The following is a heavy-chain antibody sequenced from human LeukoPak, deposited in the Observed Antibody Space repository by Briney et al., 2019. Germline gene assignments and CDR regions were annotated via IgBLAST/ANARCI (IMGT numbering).Heavy chain of an antibody. J-gene: IGHJ4*02. V-gene: IGHV4-39*01. CDR1: GGSISSSPYY. D-gene: IGHD1-1*01. Sequence: SETLSLTCTVSGGSISSSPYYWAWIRQPPGRGLEWIGSIYYRGNTYHNPSLKSRVTISVDTSKNQFSLSVISVTAADTAVYFCARPTTGPATQGYDYWGQGILVTAAS. CDR2: IYYRGNT. CDR3: ARPTTGPATQGYDY.